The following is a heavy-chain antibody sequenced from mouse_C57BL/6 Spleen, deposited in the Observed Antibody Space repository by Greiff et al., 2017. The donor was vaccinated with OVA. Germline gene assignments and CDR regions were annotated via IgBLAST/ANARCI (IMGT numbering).Heavy chain of an antibody. Sequence: DVKLVESGGGLVKPGGSLKLSCAASGFTFSSYAMSWVRQTPEKRLEWVATISDGGSYTYYPDNVKGRFTISRDNAKNNLYLQMSHLKSEDTAMYYCARRVYYYGSSYEDYWYFDVWGTGTTVTVSS. D-gene: IGHD1-1*01. CDR1: GFTFSSYA. J-gene: IGHJ1*03. CDR3: ARRVYYYGSSYEDYWYFDV. V-gene: IGHV5-4*03. CDR2: ISDGGSYT.